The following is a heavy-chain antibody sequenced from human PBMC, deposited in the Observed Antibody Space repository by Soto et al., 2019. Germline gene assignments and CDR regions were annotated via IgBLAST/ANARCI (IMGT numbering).Heavy chain of an antibody. V-gene: IGHV3-11*04. D-gene: IGHD1-26*01. CDR3: ARSPQPTRGIHWYFDL. Sequence: GGSLRLSCAASGFTFSDYYMSWIRQAPGKRLEWVSYISSRSSTIFYADSVKGRFTISRDNSKNTLYVQMNSLRAEDTALYYCARSPQPTRGIHWYFDLWGRGILVTVSS. CDR2: ISSRSSTI. CDR1: GFTFSDYY. J-gene: IGHJ2*01.